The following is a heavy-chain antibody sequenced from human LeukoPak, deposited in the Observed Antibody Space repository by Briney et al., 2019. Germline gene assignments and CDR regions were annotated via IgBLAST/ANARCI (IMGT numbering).Heavy chain of an antibody. CDR1: GGSISSYY. D-gene: IGHD1-26*01. J-gene: IGHJ4*02. V-gene: IGHV4-4*07. Sequence: SETLSLTCTVSGGSISSYYWSWIRQPAGKGLEWIGRIYTSGSTNYNPSLKSRVTMSVDTSKNQFSLKLSSVTGADTAVYYCARVSSGSYHPVFDYWGQGTLVSVSS. CDR3: ARVSSGSYHPVFDY. CDR2: IYTSGST.